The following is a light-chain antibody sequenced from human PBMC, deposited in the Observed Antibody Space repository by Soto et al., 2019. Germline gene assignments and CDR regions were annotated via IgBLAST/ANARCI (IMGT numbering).Light chain of an antibody. CDR3: AAWDDSLNGVV. CDR2: NNH. Sequence: QSVLTQPPSASGTRGQRVTISCSGSSSTIGSNPVNWYQQLPGTAPKLLIYNNHQRPSGVPDRFSGSKSGTSASLAISGLQSDDETDYFCAAWDDSLNGVVFGGGTKVTVL. CDR1: SSTIGSNP. J-gene: IGLJ2*01. V-gene: IGLV1-44*01.